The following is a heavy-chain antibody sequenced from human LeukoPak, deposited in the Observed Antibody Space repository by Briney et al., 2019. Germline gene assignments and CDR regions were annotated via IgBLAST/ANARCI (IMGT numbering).Heavy chain of an antibody. CDR3: ARDMKLELPASSGYFYGMDV. Sequence: GGPLRLSCVTSGITFRNYWMSWVRQAPGKGLEWVANIKQDGSEKYYVDSVKGRFTISRDNAKNSMSLQMNSLRADDTALYYCARDMKLELPASSGYFYGMDVWGRGTTVTVSS. CDR2: IKQDGSEK. CDR1: GITFRNYW. V-gene: IGHV3-7*01. D-gene: IGHD1-7*01. J-gene: IGHJ6*02.